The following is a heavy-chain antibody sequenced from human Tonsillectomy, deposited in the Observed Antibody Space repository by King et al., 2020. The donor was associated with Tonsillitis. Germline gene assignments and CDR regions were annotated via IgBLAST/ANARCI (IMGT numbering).Heavy chain of an antibody. V-gene: IGHV4-59*01. J-gene: IGHJ5*02. D-gene: IGHD2-21*01. CDR3: ARGHRSWFDP. CDR1: GGSISSYY. Sequence: QLQESGPGLVKPSETLSLTCTVSGGSISSYYWSWIRQPPGKGLEWIGYIYYSGSTNYNPSLKSRVTISVDTSKNQFSLKLSSVTAADTAVYYCARGHRSWFDPWGQGTLVTVSS. CDR2: IYYSGST.